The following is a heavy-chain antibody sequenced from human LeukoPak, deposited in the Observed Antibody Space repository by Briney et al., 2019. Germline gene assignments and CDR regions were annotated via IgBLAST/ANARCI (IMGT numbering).Heavy chain of an antibody. CDR1: GFPFSSYS. V-gene: IGHV3-48*04. J-gene: IGHJ4*02. D-gene: IGHD2-15*01. CDR2: ITSSSSSM. Sequence: PGGALRLSCAASGFPFSSYSLTWVRQAPGKGLEWVSYITSSSSSMYYADSVKGRFTISRDNAKNSLYLQMNSLRAEDTAMYYCASDYCSGGRCYSVDYGGQGTLVTVSS. CDR3: ASDYCSGGRCYSVDY.